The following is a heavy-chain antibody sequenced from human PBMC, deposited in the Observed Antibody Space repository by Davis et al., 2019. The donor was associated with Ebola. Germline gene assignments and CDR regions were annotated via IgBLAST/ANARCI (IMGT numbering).Heavy chain of an antibody. D-gene: IGHD5-18*01. CDR3: ARGRRGYSYAKELDY. V-gene: IGHV5-51*01. CDR1: GYSFTSYW. Sequence: GESLKISCKGSGYSFTSYWIGWVRQLPGKGLEWMGIIYPGDSDTRYSPSFQGQVTISADKSISTAYLQWSSLKASDTAMYYCARGRRGYSYAKELDYWGQGTLVTVSS. CDR2: IYPGDSDT. J-gene: IGHJ4*02.